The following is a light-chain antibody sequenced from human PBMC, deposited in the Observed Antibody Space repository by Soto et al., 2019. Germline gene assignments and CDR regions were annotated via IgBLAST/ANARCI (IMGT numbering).Light chain of an antibody. J-gene: IGLJ2*01. CDR3: SSYTTTSTVF. V-gene: IGLV2-14*01. Sequence: QSALTQPASVSGSPGQSIAIYCIGTSNDVGAYNYVSWYQQHPGKAPKLLIYDVSGRPSGVSDRFSGSKSGNSASLTISGLKAEDEAAYYCSSYTTTSTVFFGGGTKRTVL. CDR2: DVS. CDR1: SNDVGAYNY.